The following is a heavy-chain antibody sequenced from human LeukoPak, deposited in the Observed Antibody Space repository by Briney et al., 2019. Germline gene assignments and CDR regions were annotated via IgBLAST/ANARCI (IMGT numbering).Heavy chain of an antibody. J-gene: IGHJ4*02. CDR1: GGSISSYY. CDR2: IYHSGST. Sequence: SETLSLTCTVSGGSISSYYWSWIRQPPGKGLEWIGGIYHSGSTYYNPSLKSRVTISVDTSKNQFSLKLSSVTAADTAVYYCARADSVSGRYYGPNDYWGQGTLVTVSS. D-gene: IGHD1-26*01. CDR3: ARADSVSGRYYGPNDY. V-gene: IGHV4-59*08.